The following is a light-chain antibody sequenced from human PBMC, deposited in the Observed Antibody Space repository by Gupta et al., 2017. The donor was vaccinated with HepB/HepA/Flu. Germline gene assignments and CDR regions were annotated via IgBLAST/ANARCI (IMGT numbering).Light chain of an antibody. Sequence: DIQLTQSPSSLSASVGGRVTITCRASQSIRSYLNWYQQKPGKAPKLLIYGTSILQDGVPSRFSGSGYGTDFTLTISSRQPEDFAAYYCQQNDRTPSLTFGQGTQVEIK. V-gene: IGKV1-39*01. CDR2: GTS. CDR1: QSIRSY. J-gene: IGKJ5*01. CDR3: QQNDRTPSLT.